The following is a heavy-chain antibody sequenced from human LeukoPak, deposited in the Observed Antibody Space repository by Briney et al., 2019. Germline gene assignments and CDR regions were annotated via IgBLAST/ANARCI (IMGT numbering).Heavy chain of an antibody. J-gene: IGHJ4*02. Sequence: QPGGSLRLSCSASGLTFSSYAMHWVRQAPGKGLEYVSAISSIGGSTYYADSVKGRFTISRDNSKNTLYLQMSSLRAEDTAVYYCVKGASPRYFDWLSYDYWGQGSLVTVSS. D-gene: IGHD3-9*01. V-gene: IGHV3-64D*09. CDR2: ISSIGGST. CDR3: VKGASPRYFDWLSYDY. CDR1: GLTFSSYA.